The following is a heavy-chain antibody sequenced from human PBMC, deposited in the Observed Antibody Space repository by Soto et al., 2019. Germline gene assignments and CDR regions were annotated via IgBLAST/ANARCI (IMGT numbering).Heavy chain of an antibody. CDR1: GGSISSGGYY. CDR2: IYYSGST. J-gene: IGHJ4*02. V-gene: IGHV4-31*03. D-gene: IGHD6-19*01. Sequence: SETLSLTCTVSGGSISSGGYYWSWIRQHPGKGLEWIGYIYYSGSTYYNPSLKSRVTISVDTSKNQFSLKLSSVTAADTVVYYCARDRRDGEWLAPQWGQGTLVTVSS. CDR3: ARDRRDGEWLAPQ.